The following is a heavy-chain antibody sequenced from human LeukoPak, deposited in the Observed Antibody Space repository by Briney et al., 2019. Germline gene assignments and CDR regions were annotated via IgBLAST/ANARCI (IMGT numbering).Heavy chain of an antibody. J-gene: IGHJ5*02. CDR1: GYTFTSYG. CDR2: IYSYNGNT. CDR3: ARGTFTMIVVVYNWFDP. V-gene: IGHV1-18*01. Sequence: ASVKVSCKASGYTFTSYGISWVRQAPGQGLEWMGWIYSYNGNTNYAQKFQGRVTMTTDTSTSTAYMELRSLRSDDTAVYYCARGTFTMIVVVYNWFDPWGQGTLVTVSS. D-gene: IGHD3-22*01.